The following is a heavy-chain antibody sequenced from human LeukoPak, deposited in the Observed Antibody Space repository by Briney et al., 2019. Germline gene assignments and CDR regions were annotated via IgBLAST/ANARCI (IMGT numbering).Heavy chain of an antibody. CDR3: ARDYGDSSGYLYY. Sequence: GASVKVSCKASGYTFTGYYMHWVRQAPGQGLEWMGRINPNSGGTNYAQKFQGRVTMTRDTSISTAYMEPSRLRSDDTAVYYCARDYGDSSGYLYYWGQGTLVTVSS. V-gene: IGHV1-2*06. CDR1: GYTFTGYY. D-gene: IGHD3-22*01. CDR2: INPNSGGT. J-gene: IGHJ4*02.